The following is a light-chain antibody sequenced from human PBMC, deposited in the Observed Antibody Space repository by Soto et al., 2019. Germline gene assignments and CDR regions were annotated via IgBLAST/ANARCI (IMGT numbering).Light chain of an antibody. CDR3: QQSFSTPQT. CDR1: QYISRY. Sequence: DIPMTQSPSSLSASVGDRVTITCRASQYISRYLNWYQQKPGRAPKLLIYSASSLQSGVPSRFSGSGSGTDFTLTISSFQPEDSATFYCQQSFSTPQTFGPGTKVDVK. CDR2: SAS. V-gene: IGKV1-39*01. J-gene: IGKJ3*01.